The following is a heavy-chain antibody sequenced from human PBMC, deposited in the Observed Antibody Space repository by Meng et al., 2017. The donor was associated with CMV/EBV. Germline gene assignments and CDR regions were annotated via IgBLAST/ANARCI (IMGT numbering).Heavy chain of an antibody. J-gene: IGHJ6*02. CDR1: GGSISSYY. CDR3: ARSSYYDSSGYYYLGGMDV. V-gene: IGHV4-59*01. CDR2: IYYSGST. Sequence: SETLSLTCTVSGGSISSYYWSWIRQPPGKGLEWIGYIYYSGSTNYNPSLKSRVTISVDTSKNQFSLKLSSVTAADTAVDYCARSSYYDSSGYYYLGGMDVWGQGTTVTVSS. D-gene: IGHD3-22*01.